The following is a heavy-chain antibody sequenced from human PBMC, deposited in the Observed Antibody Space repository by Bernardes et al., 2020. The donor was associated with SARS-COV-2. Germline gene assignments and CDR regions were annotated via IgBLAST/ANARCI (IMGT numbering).Heavy chain of an antibody. CDR3: ARDEVVPAAILYYYYMDV. D-gene: IGHD2-2*01. Sequence: GGALFLSCAASGFTFSSSWMHWVRQAPGQGLVWVSRINSDGSSTSYTDSVKGRFTISRDNAKNTLYLQMNSLRAEDTAVYYCARDEVVPAAILYYYYMDVWGKGTTVTVSS. J-gene: IGHJ6*03. CDR2: INSDGSST. CDR1: GFTFSSSW. V-gene: IGHV3-74*01.